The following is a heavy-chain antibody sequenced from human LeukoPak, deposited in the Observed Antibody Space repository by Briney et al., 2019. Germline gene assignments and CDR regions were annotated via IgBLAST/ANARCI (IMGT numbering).Heavy chain of an antibody. Sequence: SETLSLTCTVSGGSISSYYWSWIRQPPGKGLEWIGYIYYSGSTNYNPSLKSRVTISVDTSKNQFSLKLSSVTAADTAVYYCARGVGCGSGYFDYWGQGTLVTVSS. V-gene: IGHV4-59*01. CDR1: GGSISSYY. D-gene: IGHD3-10*01. CDR2: IYYSGST. J-gene: IGHJ4*02. CDR3: ARGVGCGSGYFDY.